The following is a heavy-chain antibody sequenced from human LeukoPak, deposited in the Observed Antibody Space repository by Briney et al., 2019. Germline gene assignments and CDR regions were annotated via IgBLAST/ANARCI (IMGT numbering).Heavy chain of an antibody. Sequence: PGGSLRLSCAASGFTFSSYSMNWVRQAPGKGLEWVSYISGGSGTIYYADSVKGRFTISRVNSKNTLYLQMNSLRAEDTAVYYCARWGVFSAPAGAFDIWGQGTMVTVSS. CDR1: GFTFSSYS. D-gene: IGHD6-19*01. J-gene: IGHJ3*02. CDR3: ARWGVFSAPAGAFDI. CDR2: ISGGSGTI. V-gene: IGHV3-48*01.